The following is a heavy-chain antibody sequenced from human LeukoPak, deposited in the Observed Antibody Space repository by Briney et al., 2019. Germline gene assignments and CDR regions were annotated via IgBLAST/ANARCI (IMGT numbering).Heavy chain of an antibody. CDR1: GGTFSSYA. D-gene: IGHD2-2*01. J-gene: IGHJ6*03. CDR3: ARGVVPAAMPAYYYYMDV. V-gene: IGHV1-69*13. Sequence: ALVKVSCKASGGTFSSYAISWVRQAPGQGLEWMGGIIPIFGTANYAQKFQGRVTITADESTSTAYMELSSLRSEDTAVYYCARGVVPAAMPAYYYYMDVWGKGTTVTISS. CDR2: IIPIFGTA.